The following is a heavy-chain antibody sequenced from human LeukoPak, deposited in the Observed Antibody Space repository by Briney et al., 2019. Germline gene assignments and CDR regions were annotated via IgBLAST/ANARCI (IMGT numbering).Heavy chain of an antibody. CDR2: MNPNSGNT. CDR1: GYTFTSYD. Sequence: ASVKVSCKASGYTFTSYDINWVRQATGQGLEWMGWMNPNSGNTGYAQKFQGRVTMTRNTSISTAYMELSSLRSEDTAVYYCARGLYSSSWYYYYGMDVWGQGTTVTVSS. D-gene: IGHD6-13*01. V-gene: IGHV1-8*01. CDR3: ARGLYSSSWYYYYGMDV. J-gene: IGHJ6*02.